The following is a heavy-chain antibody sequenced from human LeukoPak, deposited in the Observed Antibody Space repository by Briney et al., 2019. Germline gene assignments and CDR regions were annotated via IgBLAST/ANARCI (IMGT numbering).Heavy chain of an antibody. CDR1: GGSISSYY. V-gene: IGHV4-59*01. CDR2: IYYSGST. CDR3: ARENVYDAFDI. D-gene: IGHD1-1*01. Sequence: PSETLSLTCTVSGGSISSYYWSWIRQPPGKGLEWIGYIYYSGSTNYNPSLKSRVTISVDTSKNQFSLKLSSVTAADTAVYYCARENVYDAFDIWGQGQWSPSLQ. J-gene: IGHJ3*02.